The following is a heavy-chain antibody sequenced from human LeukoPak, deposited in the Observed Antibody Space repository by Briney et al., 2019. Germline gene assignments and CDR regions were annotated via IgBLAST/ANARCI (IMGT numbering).Heavy chain of an antibody. D-gene: IGHD2-15*01. V-gene: IGHV3-21*01. CDR3: ARDPRYTYQYQSDDGGFSLDY. Sequence: TGGSLRLSCAASGFTFSSYSMNWVRQAPGKGLEWVSSISSSSSHIYYADSVKGRFTISRDNAKNSLYLQMNSLGAADTAVYYCARDPRYTYQYQSDDGGFSLDYWGQGTLVTVSS. CDR1: GFTFSSYS. CDR2: ISSSSSHI. J-gene: IGHJ4*02.